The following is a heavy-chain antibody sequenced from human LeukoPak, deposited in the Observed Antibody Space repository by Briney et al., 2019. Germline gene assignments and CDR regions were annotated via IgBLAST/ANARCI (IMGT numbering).Heavy chain of an antibody. D-gene: IGHD6-13*01. J-gene: IGHJ4*02. CDR1: GFTFSSYE. CDR3: ASGIAAAALFDY. CDR2: ISSSGSTI. V-gene: IGHV3-48*03. Sequence: GGSLRLSCAASGFTFSSYEMNWVRQAPGKGLEWVSYISSSGSTIYYADSVKGRFTISRDNAKNSLYLQMNSLRAEDTAVYYCASGIAAAALFDYWGQGTLVTVSS.